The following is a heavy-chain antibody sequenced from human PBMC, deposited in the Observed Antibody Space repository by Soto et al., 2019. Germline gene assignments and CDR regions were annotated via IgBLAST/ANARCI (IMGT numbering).Heavy chain of an antibody. Sequence: QLQLQESGPGLVKPSETLSLTCTVSGGSISSSSYYWGWIRQPPGKGLEWIGSIYYSGSTYYNPSLQGRFTISVDTSKNQFSLKLSSVTAADTAVYYCVASTTIVSGDYWGQGTLVTVSS. CDR2: IYYSGST. D-gene: IGHD5-12*01. V-gene: IGHV4-39*01. CDR3: VASTTIVSGDY. J-gene: IGHJ4*02. CDR1: GGSISSSSYY.